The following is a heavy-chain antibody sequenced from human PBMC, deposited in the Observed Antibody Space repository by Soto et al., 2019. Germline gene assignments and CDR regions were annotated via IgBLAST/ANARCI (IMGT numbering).Heavy chain of an antibody. CDR2: ISGSGGST. J-gene: IGHJ4*02. CDR3: AKGGRGYSYGYFSVDY. V-gene: IGHV3-23*01. D-gene: IGHD5-18*01. Sequence: GGSLRLSCAASGFTFSSYAMSWVRKAPGKGLEWVSAISGSGGSTYYADSVKGRFTISRDNSKNTLYLQMNSLRAEDTAVYYCAKGGRGYSYGYFSVDYWGQGTLVTV. CDR1: GFTFSSYA.